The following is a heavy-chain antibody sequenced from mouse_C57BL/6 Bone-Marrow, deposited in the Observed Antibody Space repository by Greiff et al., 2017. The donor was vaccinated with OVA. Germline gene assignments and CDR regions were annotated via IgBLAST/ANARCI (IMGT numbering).Heavy chain of an antibody. CDR2: IGPGSGST. Sequence: QVQLQQSGPELVKPGASVKISCKASGYTFTDYYINWVKQRPGQGLEWIGKIGPGSGSTYYNEKFKGKATLTADKSSSTAYMQLSSLTSEDSAVYFCARDYGSRYYYAMDYWGQGTSVTVSS. CDR1: GYTFTDYY. CDR3: ARDYGSRYYYAMDY. J-gene: IGHJ4*01. V-gene: IGHV1-77*01. D-gene: IGHD1-1*01.